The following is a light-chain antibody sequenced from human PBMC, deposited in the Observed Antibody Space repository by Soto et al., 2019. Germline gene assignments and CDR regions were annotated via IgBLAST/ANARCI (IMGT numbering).Light chain of an antibody. CDR1: QSVSSN. J-gene: IGKJ1*01. Sequence: EIVMTQSPATLSVSPGERATLSCRASQSVSSNLAWYQQKPGQAPRLLIYGASTRATGIPARFRGSGSGTEFTLTISRLQSEDFAVYYCQQYNNWLRTFGQGTKVDIK. V-gene: IGKV3-15*01. CDR2: GAS. CDR3: QQYNNWLRT.